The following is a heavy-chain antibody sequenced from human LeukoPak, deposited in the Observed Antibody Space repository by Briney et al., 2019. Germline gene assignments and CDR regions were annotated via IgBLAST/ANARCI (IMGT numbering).Heavy chain of an antibody. CDR2: VYYSGST. CDR1: GGSVSGYY. J-gene: IGHJ6*02. Sequence: SETLSLTCTVSGGSVSGYYWSWIRQTPGKGLDWIGYVYYSGSTDYNPSLKSRVTISVDTSKNQFSLKLSSVTAADTAVYYCARHLGYQLRRGYYYLTDVWGSGTTVTVSS. V-gene: IGHV4-59*08. D-gene: IGHD2-2*01. CDR3: ARHLGYQLRRGYYYLTDV.